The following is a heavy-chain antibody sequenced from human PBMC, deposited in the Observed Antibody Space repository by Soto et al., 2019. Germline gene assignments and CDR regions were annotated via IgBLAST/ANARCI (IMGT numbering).Heavy chain of an antibody. CDR1: GFTFSSYA. CDR3: ARVFSGIVATTVDY. D-gene: IGHD5-12*01. Sequence: GGSLRLSCAASGFTFSSYAMHWVRQAPGEGLEWVAVISYDGSNRYYADSVKGRFTISRDNSKNTLYLQMNSLRAEDTAVYYFARVFSGIVATTVDYWGQGILVTV. V-gene: IGHV3-30-3*01. CDR2: ISYDGSNR. J-gene: IGHJ4*02.